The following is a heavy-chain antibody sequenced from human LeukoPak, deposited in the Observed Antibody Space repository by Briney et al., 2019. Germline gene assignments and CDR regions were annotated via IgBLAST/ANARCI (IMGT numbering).Heavy chain of an antibody. CDR3: ARPSGSVTIFGVVDYFDY. CDR2: IAYDGSNE. Sequence: GGSLRLSCVVSGFTFTNYGMHWVRQAPGKGLDWVASIAYDGSNENYAESMKGRFTISRDNSKNTLYLQLHSLRAEDTAVYYCARPSGSVTIFGVVDYFDYWGQGSLVTVSS. CDR1: GFTFTNYG. V-gene: IGHV3-30*04. D-gene: IGHD3-3*01. J-gene: IGHJ4*02.